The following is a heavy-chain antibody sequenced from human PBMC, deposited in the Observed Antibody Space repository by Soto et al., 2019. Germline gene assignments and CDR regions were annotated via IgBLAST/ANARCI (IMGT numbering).Heavy chain of an antibody. CDR3: AKRELTSTGFLY. V-gene: IGHV3-74*01. D-gene: IGHD2-8*02. CDR2: INTDGSST. CDR1: GFSFTSYW. Sequence: EVQLVESGGGLVQPGGSLRLSCATSGFSFTSYWMHWVRQTPGKGLEWVSRINTDGSSTSYADSVKGRFTISRDNAKNTLYLQMNSMRAEDMALYFCAKRELTSTGFLYWGQGTLVSVSS. J-gene: IGHJ4*02.